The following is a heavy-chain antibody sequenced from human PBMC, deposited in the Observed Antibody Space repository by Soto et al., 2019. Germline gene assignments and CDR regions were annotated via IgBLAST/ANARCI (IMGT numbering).Heavy chain of an antibody. CDR3: ARDGGRHSGGFDY. Sequence: QVQLVQSGAEVKKPGSSVKVSCKASGGTFSSYSINWVRQAPGQGLEWMGEIIPIFGTANYAQKCQGRVTITADESTSTAYMELSSLRSEDTAVYYCARDGGRHSGGFDYWGQGTLVTVSS. CDR1: GGTFSSYS. V-gene: IGHV1-69*01. CDR2: IIPIFGTA. J-gene: IGHJ4*02. D-gene: IGHD1-26*01.